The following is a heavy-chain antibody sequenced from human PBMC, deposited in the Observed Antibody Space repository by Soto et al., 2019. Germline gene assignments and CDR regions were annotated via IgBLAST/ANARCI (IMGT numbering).Heavy chain of an antibody. Sequence: SETLSLTCTVSGGSISSSSYYWGWIRQPPGKGLEWIGSIYYSGSTYYNPSLKSRVTISVDTSKNQFSLKLSSVTAADTAVYYCARQSYYDFWSGYYWVYYYYGMDVWGQGTTVTVSS. V-gene: IGHV4-39*01. CDR2: IYYSGST. D-gene: IGHD3-3*01. CDR1: GGSISSSSYY. J-gene: IGHJ6*02. CDR3: ARQSYYDFWSGYYWVYYYYGMDV.